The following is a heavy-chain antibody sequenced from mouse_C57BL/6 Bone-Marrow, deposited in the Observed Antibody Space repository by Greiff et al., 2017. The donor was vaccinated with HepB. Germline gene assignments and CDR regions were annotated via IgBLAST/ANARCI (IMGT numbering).Heavy chain of an antibody. CDR3: ARAGGLLAWFAY. V-gene: IGHV1-50*01. J-gene: IGHJ3*01. D-gene: IGHD3-1*01. Sequence: QVQLKQPGAELVKPGASVKLSCKASGYTFTSYWLQWVKQRPGQGLEWIGEIDPSDSYTNYHQKFKGQATLTVDTSSSTAYMQLSSLTSEDSAVYYCARAGGLLAWFAYWGQGTLVTVAA. CDR1: GYTFTSYW. CDR2: IDPSDSYT.